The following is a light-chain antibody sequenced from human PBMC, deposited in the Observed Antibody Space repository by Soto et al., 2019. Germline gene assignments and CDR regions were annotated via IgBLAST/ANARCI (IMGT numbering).Light chain of an antibody. Sequence: QSVLTQPPSASGTPGQRVTISCSGSSSNIGSNYVYWYQQLPGPAPKLLIYRNNQRPSGVTDRFSGSKSGTSASLAISGLRSEDEADYYCAAWDDSLSGRGVFGGGTKVTVL. V-gene: IGLV1-47*01. CDR2: RNN. CDR3: AAWDDSLSGRGV. CDR1: SSNIGSNY. J-gene: IGLJ2*01.